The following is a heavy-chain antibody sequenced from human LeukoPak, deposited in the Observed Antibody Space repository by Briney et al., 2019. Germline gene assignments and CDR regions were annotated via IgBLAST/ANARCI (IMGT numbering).Heavy chain of an antibody. J-gene: IGHJ4*02. D-gene: IGHD1/OR15-1a*01. CDR3: AFNNNFKY. CDR1: GLSFSGQW. Sequence: GGSLRLSCTVSGLSFSGQWMNWVRQSPGQGLEWVANIKYDGSEKYYVDSVKGRFTISREDAKNSLSLQMDSVRHEDTAVYYCAFNNNFKYWGQGTLVIVSS. CDR2: IKYDGSEK. V-gene: IGHV3-7*01.